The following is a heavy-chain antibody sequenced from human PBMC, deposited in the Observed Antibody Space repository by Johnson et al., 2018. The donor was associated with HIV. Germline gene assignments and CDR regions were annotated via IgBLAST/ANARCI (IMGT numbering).Heavy chain of an antibody. D-gene: IGHD7-27*01. J-gene: IGHJ3*02. CDR1: GFTVSSNY. Sequence: VQLVESGGDLVQPGGSLRLSCAVSGFTVSSNYMSWVRRAPGKGLEWVSVIYSGGSTYYADSVKGRFTISRDNSKNTLYLQMSSLRPEDTAVYYCASELGIRLDAFDIWGQGTMVTVSS. CDR2: IYSGGST. V-gene: IGHV3-66*01. CDR3: ASELGIRLDAFDI.